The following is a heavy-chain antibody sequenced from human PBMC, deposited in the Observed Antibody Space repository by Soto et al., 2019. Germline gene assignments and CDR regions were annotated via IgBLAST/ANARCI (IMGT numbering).Heavy chain of an antibody. CDR2: IIPVLGLA. CDR1: GGTFSTYS. J-gene: IGHJ3*02. Sequence: QVQLVQSGAEVKKPGSSVKVSCKASGGTFSTYSITWVRQAPGQGPEWMGRIIPVLGLANYAQKFHGRVTITADKSTSTAYMELSSLRSEDTAVYYCAKEAYCSAGGCLDDAFDIWGQGTMVTVSS. D-gene: IGHD2-15*01. V-gene: IGHV1-69*02. CDR3: AKEAYCSAGGCLDDAFDI.